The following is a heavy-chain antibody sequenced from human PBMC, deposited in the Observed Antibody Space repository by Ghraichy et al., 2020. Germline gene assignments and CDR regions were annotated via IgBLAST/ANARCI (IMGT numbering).Heavy chain of an antibody. V-gene: IGHV3-23*01. D-gene: IGHD6-13*01. J-gene: IGHJ4*02. CDR1: GFTFSSFA. CDR2: ISGSGGST. CDR3: AKDQGSNFDY. Sequence: GGSLRLSCEASGFTFSSFAMSWVRQAPGKGLEWVSAISGSGGSTYYADSVKGRFTISRDNSKNTLYLQMNSLRAEDTAVYYCAKDQGSNFDYWGQGTLVTVSS.